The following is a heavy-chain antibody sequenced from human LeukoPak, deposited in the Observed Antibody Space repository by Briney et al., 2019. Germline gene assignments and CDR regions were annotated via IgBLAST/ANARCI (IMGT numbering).Heavy chain of an antibody. V-gene: IGHV3-48*01. D-gene: IGHD6-13*01. CDR3: ARDLKVQSIAAAGPFDY. CDR2: ISSSSSTI. CDR1: GFTFSSYS. Sequence: GGSLRLSCAASGFTFSSYSMNWVRQAPGKGLEWVSYISSSSSTIYYADSVKGRFTISRDNAKNPLYLQMNSLRAEDTAVYYCARDLKVQSIAAAGPFDYWGQGTLVTVSS. J-gene: IGHJ4*02.